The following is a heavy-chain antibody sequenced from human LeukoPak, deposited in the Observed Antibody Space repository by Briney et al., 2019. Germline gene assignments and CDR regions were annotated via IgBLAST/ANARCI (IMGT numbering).Heavy chain of an antibody. CDR1: GFTFSDYA. J-gene: IGHJ4*02. CDR2: ISDTGGSA. V-gene: IGHV3-23*01. Sequence: GGSLRLSCAASGFTFSDYAMTWVRQAPGKGLEWVSAISDTGGSAYHADSVKGRFTISRDNSKSTLYLQMNSLRAEDTAVYYCAKGYYYGSGSYYKGTDYWGQGTLVTVSS. D-gene: IGHD3-10*01. CDR3: AKGYYYGSGSYYKGTDY.